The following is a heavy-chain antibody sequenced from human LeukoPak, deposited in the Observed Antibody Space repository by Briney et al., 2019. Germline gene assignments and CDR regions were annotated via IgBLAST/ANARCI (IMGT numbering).Heavy chain of an antibody. CDR1: GYTFTGYY. CDR2: INPNSGGT. Sequence: SVKVSCKASGYTFTGYYMHWVRQAPGQGLEWMGRINPNSGGTNYAQKFQGRVTMTRDTSISTAYMELSRLRSDDTAVYYCASQFIAAAEWENWFDPWGQGTLVTVSS. CDR3: ASQFIAAAEWENWFDP. D-gene: IGHD6-13*01. V-gene: IGHV1-2*06. J-gene: IGHJ5*02.